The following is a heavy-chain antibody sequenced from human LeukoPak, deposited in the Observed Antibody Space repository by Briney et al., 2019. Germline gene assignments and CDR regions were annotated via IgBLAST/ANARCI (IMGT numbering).Heavy chain of an antibody. CDR3: ARLSSSWYDPYYYYGMDV. V-gene: IGHV1-18*01. J-gene: IGHJ6*02. D-gene: IGHD6-13*01. CDR1: GYTFTSYG. Sequence: ASVKVSCKASGYTFTSYGINWVRQAPGQGLEWMGWISAYNGNTNYAQKLQGRVTMTTDTSTSTAYMELRSLRSDDTAVYYCARLSSSWYDPYYYYGMDVWGQGTTVTVSS. CDR2: ISAYNGNT.